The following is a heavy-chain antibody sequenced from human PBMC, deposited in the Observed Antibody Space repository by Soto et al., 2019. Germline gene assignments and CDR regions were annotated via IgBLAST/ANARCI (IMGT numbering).Heavy chain of an antibody. CDR1: GFTFSIYA. CDR2: ISGSGGST. D-gene: IGHD6-13*01. V-gene: IGHV3-23*01. Sequence: GGFLRLSCAAAGFTFSIYAMSWVRQAPGKGLEWVSAISGSGGSTYYADSVKGRFTISRDNSKNTLYLQMNSLRADDTAVYYCAKATRGGAATLIRDYWGQGTLVTVSS. J-gene: IGHJ4*02. CDR3: AKATRGGAATLIRDY.